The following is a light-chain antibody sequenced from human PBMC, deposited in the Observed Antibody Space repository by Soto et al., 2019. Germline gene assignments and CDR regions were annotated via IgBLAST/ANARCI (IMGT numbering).Light chain of an antibody. Sequence: QSALTQPASGSGSPGQSITISCTGTSSDVGGYNYVSWYQQLPGKAPKLLIYAVTNRPSGISDRFSGSESGNTASLTISGLQAEVEADYYCSSYTHSGPVVFGGGTKVTVL. V-gene: IGLV2-14*01. CDR3: SSYTHSGPVV. CDR1: SSDVGGYNY. CDR2: AVT. J-gene: IGLJ2*01.